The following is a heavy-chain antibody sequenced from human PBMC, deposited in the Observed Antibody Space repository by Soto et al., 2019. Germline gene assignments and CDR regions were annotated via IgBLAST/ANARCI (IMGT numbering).Heavy chain of an antibody. J-gene: IGHJ6*02. Sequence: PETLSLTFAAYGTSFSGYYLSWIRQPLGKGLEWIGEINHSGSTNYNPSLKSRVTISVDTSKNQFSLKLSSVTAADTAVYYCARLQQLVYYYGMDVWGQGTTVTVSS. V-gene: IGHV4-34*01. CDR2: INHSGST. CDR3: ARLQQLVYYYGMDV. CDR1: GTSFSGYY. D-gene: IGHD6-13*01.